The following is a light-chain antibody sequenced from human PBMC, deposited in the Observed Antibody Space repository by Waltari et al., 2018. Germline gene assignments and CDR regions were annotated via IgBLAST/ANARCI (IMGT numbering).Light chain of an antibody. V-gene: IGLV2-11*01. CDR3: CPYAGTYTWV. Sequence: QSALTQPRSVSGSPGQSVTISCTGTSSDVGGYNYVSWHQQHPGKAPKLMIYDVSKRPSGVPDRFSGSKSGNTASLTISGLQAEDEADYYCCPYAGTYTWVFGGGTKLTVL. J-gene: IGLJ3*02. CDR1: SSDVGGYNY. CDR2: DVS.